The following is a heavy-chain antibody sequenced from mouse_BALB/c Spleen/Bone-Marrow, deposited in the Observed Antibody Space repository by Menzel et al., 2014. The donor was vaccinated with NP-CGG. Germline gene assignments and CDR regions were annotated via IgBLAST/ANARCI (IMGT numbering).Heavy chain of an antibody. CDR1: GFSLTTYG. CDR2: ILSGGSS. J-gene: IGHJ2*02. D-gene: IGHD2-4*01. V-gene: IGHV2-2*02. CDR3: ARNYDYDAYYFDY. Sequence: QVQLQQSGPGLVQPSQSLSITCTVSGFSLTTYGIHWIRQSPGKGLEWLGVILSGGSSDYNAAFISRVSINKDNSKSQVFFKMNSQQANDTAIYYCARNYDYDAYYFDYWGQGTFITVSS.